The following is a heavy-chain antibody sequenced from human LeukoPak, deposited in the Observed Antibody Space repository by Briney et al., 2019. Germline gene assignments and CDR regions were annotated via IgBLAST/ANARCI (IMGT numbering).Heavy chain of an antibody. Sequence: GASVKVSCMASGGTFSSYTISWVRQAPGQGLEWMGGIIPIFGTANYAQKFQGRVTITADESTSTAYMELSSLRSEDTAVYYCASYSRSVITDSSGTDAFDIWGQGTMVTVSS. D-gene: IGHD3-22*01. CDR1: GGTFSSYT. CDR2: IIPIFGTA. J-gene: IGHJ3*02. CDR3: ASYSRSVITDSSGTDAFDI. V-gene: IGHV1-69*13.